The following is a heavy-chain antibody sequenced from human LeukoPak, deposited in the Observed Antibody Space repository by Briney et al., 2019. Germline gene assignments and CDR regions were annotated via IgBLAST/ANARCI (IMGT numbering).Heavy chain of an antibody. D-gene: IGHD2-2*02. CDR1: GGAINSSSYH. J-gene: IGHJ4*02. V-gene: IGHV4-39*01. CDR3: TRLCIKSSCYTWDY. Sequence: SETLSLTCTVSGGAINSSSYHWGWIRQPPGKGLEWIGSIYYSGSTYYNPSLKGRVTISVDASKHQFSLKLSSVTAADTAAYFCTRLCIKSSCYTWDYWGQGALVTVSS. CDR2: IYYSGST.